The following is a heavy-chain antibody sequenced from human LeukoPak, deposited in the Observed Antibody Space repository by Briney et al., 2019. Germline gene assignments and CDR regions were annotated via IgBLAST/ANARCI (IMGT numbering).Heavy chain of an antibody. CDR1: GFTFSSYG. CDR2: IWYDGSNK. CDR3: AKVGRGIVAAAPFDF. J-gene: IGHJ4*02. Sequence: GGSLRLSCAASGFTFSSYGMHWVRPAPGKGLEWVAVIWYDGSNKYYADSVKGRFTISRDNSKNTLYLQMNSLRAEDTAVYSCAKVGRGIVAAAPFDFWGQGTLVTVSS. V-gene: IGHV3-33*06. D-gene: IGHD6-13*01.